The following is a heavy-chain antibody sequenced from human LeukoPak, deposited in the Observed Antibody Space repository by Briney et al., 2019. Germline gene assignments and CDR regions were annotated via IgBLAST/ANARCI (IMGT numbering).Heavy chain of an antibody. CDR3: AREEGSGCYDS. CDR2: INPNSGGT. D-gene: IGHD6-19*01. J-gene: IGHJ4*02. V-gene: IGHV1-2*02. Sequence: ASAKVSCKASGYTFTGYYMHWVRQAPGQGLEWMGWINPNSGGTNYAQKFQGRVTMTRDTSITTAYMELSRLRSDDTAVYYCAREEGSGCYDSWGQGTRLTVSS. CDR1: GYTFTGYY.